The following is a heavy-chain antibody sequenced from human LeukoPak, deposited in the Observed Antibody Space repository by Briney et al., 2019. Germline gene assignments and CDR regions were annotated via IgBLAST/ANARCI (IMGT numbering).Heavy chain of an antibody. V-gene: IGHV1-2*02. CDR2: INPNSGGT. CDR3: ARRDYVWGSYPNDAFDI. CDR1: GYTFTGYY. J-gene: IGHJ3*02. Sequence: ASVKVSCKASGYTFTGYYMHWVRQAPGQGLEWMGWINPNSGGTNYAQKFQGRVTMTRDTSISTAYMELSRLRSDDTAVYYCARRDYVWGSYPNDAFDIWGQETMVTVSS. D-gene: IGHD3-16*02.